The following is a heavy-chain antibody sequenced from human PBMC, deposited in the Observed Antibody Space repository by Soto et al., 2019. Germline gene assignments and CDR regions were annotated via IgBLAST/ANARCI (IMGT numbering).Heavy chain of an antibody. CDR2: ISGSGLKK. CDR3: AKNQGVELVPLATVDWFDP. D-gene: IGHD1-26*01. CDR1: GFIFENFG. V-gene: IGHV3-23*01. J-gene: IGHJ5*02. Sequence: PGVSLRLSCAASGFIFENFGMSWVRQAPGKGLEWISSISGSGLKKYYADSVKGRFTISRDNSKSTVYLELNNLSAEDTAVYHCAKNQGVELVPLATVDWFDPWGQGSVVTVSS.